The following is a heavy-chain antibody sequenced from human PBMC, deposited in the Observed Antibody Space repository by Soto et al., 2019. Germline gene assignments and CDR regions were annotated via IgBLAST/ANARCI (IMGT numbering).Heavy chain of an antibody. CDR2: IYYSGST. J-gene: IGHJ5*02. D-gene: IGHD6-13*01. CDR3: ARHQSHSSSYVDP. CDR1: GGSISSSSYY. Sequence: SETLSLTCTVSGGSISSSSYYWGWIRQPPGKGLEWIGSIYYSGSTYYNPSLKSRVTVSVDTSKNQFSLKLSSVTAADTAVYYCARHQSHSSSYVDPWGQGTLVTVSS. V-gene: IGHV4-39*01.